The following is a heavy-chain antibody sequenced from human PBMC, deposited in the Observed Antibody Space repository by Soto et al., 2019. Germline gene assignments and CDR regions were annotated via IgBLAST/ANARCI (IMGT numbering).Heavy chain of an antibody. J-gene: IGHJ4*02. Sequence: ASVKVSCKASGYTFTSYDINWVRQATGQGLEWMGWMNPNSGNTGYAQKFQGRVTMTRNTSISTAYMELSSLRSEDTAVYYYEIGVFIFWYDYGGQETLVTVPP. CDR1: GYTFTSYD. V-gene: IGHV1-8*01. CDR3: EIGVFIFWYDY. CDR2: MNPNSGNT. D-gene: IGHD3-3*01.